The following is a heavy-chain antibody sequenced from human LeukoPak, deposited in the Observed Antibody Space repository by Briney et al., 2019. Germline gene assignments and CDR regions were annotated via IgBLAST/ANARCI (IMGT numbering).Heavy chain of an antibody. CDR2: IIPIFGTA. V-gene: IGHV1-69*06. CDR1: GGTFSSYA. Sequence: GASVKVSCKASGGTFSSYAISWVRQAPGQGLEWMGGIIPIFGTANYAQKFQGRVTITADKSKSTAYMELNSLSSEDTAGYDCARDSAGYYYDSSGLSVDYWGQGTLVTVSS. D-gene: IGHD3-22*01. CDR3: ARDSAGYYYDSSGLSVDY. J-gene: IGHJ4*02.